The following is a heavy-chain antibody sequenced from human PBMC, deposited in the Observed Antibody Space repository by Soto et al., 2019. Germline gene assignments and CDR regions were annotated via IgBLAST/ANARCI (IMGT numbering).Heavy chain of an antibody. CDR2: INPRDSGS. V-gene: IGHV5-51*01. CDR3: ARMGDCSGETCLGRGWFDP. CDR1: GYSFTSYW. J-gene: IGHJ5*02. Sequence: GESLKISCKGSGYSFTSYWIGWVRQMPGKGLEWLGIINPRDSGSRDSPSFEGQATISVDKSISTAYLQWSSLEVSDTAMYYCARMGDCSGETCLGRGWFDPWGPGTLVTVSS. D-gene: IGHD2-15*01.